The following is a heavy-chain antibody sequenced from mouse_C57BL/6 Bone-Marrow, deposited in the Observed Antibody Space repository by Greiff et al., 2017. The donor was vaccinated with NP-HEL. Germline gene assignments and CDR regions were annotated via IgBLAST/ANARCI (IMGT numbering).Heavy chain of an antibody. CDR1: GFNIKNTY. CDR3: AREEGFTTVVEDWYFDV. Sequence: VQLQQSVAELVRPGASVKLSCTASGFNIKNTYMHWVKQRPEQGLEWIGRIDPANGNTKYAPKFQGKATISADTSSNTAYLQLSSLTSEDTAIYYCAREEGFTTVVEDWYFDVWGTGTTVTVSS. J-gene: IGHJ1*03. D-gene: IGHD1-1*01. V-gene: IGHV14-3*01. CDR2: IDPANGNT.